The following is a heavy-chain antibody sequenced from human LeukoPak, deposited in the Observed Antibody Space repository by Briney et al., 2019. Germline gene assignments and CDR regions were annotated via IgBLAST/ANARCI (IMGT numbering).Heavy chain of an antibody. V-gene: IGHV6-1*01. CDR1: GDRVSNNRAA. Sequence: SQTLSLTCAIAGDRVSNNRAAWNWIRQSPSRGLEWLGRTYYRSRCYNDYALSVKTRIPINADTSKNRISLQLHSVTLEDTAVYYCASSARGDALYNWFDPWGQGTLVTVSS. D-gene: IGHD2-21*02. CDR2: TYYRSRCYN. CDR3: ASSARGDALYNWFDP. J-gene: IGHJ5*02.